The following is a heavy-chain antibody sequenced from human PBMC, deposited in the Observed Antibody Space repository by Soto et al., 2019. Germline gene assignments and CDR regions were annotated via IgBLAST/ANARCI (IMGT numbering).Heavy chain of an antibody. CDR3: ARCAYYGSCYSRDYHYYVMNV. D-gene: IGHD3-22*01. V-gene: IGHV1-3*01. CDR1: GYTFTSYA. J-gene: IGHJ6*02. Sequence: GASVKVSCKASGYTFTSYAMHWVRQAPGQRLEWMGWINAGNGNTKYSQKFQGRVFMTTDTSTKTAYMELRSLRSDGTGTYFCARCAYYGSCYSRDYHYYVMNVCGQGTTDTGSS. CDR2: INAGNGNT.